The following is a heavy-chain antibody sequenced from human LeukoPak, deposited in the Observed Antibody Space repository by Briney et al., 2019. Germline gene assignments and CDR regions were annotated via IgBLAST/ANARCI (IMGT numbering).Heavy chain of an antibody. D-gene: IGHD2-2*01. CDR2: ISGSSNYI. V-gene: IGHV3-21*01. CDR1: GFTFSTFS. CDR3: ARGSTLGSCTSSSCHNWFDP. Sequence: GGSLRLSCAASGFTFSTFSMNWVRQAPGKGLEWVSSISGSSNYIFYADSVKGRFTISRVNAKNSLYLQMNSLRAEDTAVYYCARGSTLGSCTSSSCHNWFDPWGQGTLVTVSS. J-gene: IGHJ5*02.